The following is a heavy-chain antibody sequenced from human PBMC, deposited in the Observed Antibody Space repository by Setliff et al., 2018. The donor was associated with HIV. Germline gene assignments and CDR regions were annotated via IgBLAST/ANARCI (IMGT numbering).Heavy chain of an antibody. CDR2: ILYSGNS. CDR1: GLSMRAHH. D-gene: IGHD6-6*01. CDR3: ATEGREKLALFDH. J-gene: IGHJ4*02. V-gene: IGHV4-59*11. Sequence: PSETLSLTCNVSGLSMRAHHWSWVRLPPGKTLGWVGYILYSGNSNYNPSFKNRVTISLNEAKRQFSLDLKSVTSADTAVYYCATEGREKLALFDHWGLGTLVTVSS.